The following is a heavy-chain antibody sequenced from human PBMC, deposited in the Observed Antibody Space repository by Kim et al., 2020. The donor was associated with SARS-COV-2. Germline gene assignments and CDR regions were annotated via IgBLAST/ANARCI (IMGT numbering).Heavy chain of an antibody. CDR1: GYTFTSYG. D-gene: IGHD3-3*01. CDR2: ISAYNGNT. CDR3: ARDRRPYYDFWSGSGDAFDI. Sequence: APVKVSCKASGYTFTSYGISWVRQAPGQGLEWMGWISAYNGNTNYAQKLQGRVTMTTDTSTSTAYMELRSLRSDDTAVYYCARDRRPYYDFWSGSGDAFDIWGQGTMVTVSS. J-gene: IGHJ3*02. V-gene: IGHV1-18*04.